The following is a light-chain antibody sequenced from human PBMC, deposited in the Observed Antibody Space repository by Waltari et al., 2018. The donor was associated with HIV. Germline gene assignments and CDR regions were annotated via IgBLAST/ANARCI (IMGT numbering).Light chain of an antibody. J-gene: IGKJ3*01. CDR3: QQYDNLPFT. CDR2: GAS. V-gene: IGKV1-33*01. CDR1: QDISNY. Sequence: DIQMTQSPSFLSASVGDRVTITCQASQDISNYLNWYQQKPGKAPKLLIYGASNLETGVPSRFSGSGSGTDFTFTISRLQPEDIAAYYCQQYDNLPFTFGPGTKVDIK.